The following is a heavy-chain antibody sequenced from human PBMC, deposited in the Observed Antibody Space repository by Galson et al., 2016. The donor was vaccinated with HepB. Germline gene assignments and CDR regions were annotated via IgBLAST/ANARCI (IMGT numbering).Heavy chain of an antibody. D-gene: IGHD1-14*01. Sequence: SETLSLTCAVSGGSISTPDWWSWVRLAPGKGLEWIGEVYQTGSTNSHPSLKSRVTISVDRSKNQFSLKLSSVTAADTGVYYCARVNTTFGYYYYAMDGWGRGTTVTVSS. V-gene: IGHV4-4*02. CDR2: VYQTGST. J-gene: IGHJ6*02. CDR1: GGSISTPDW. CDR3: ARVNTTFGYYYYAMDG.